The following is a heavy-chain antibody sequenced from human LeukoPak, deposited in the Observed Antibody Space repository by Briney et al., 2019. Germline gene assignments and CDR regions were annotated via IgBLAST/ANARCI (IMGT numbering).Heavy chain of an antibody. Sequence: PGGSLRLSCVASGFPFNSYGMHWVRQAPGKGLEWGAVIYHVGSNQYYRDSVKGRFSIFRDNSRNTVFLQMNSLTAEDTAVYFCARADSGVDYYHVFDSWGQGTRVTVSS. CDR3: ARADSGVDYYHVFDS. J-gene: IGHJ5*01. D-gene: IGHD3-22*01. V-gene: IGHV3-33*01. CDR2: IYHVGSNQ. CDR1: GFPFNSYG.